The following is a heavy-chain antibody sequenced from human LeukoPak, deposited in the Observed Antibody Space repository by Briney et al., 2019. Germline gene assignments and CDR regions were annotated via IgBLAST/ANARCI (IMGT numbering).Heavy chain of an antibody. J-gene: IGHJ4*02. Sequence: SETLSLTCTVSGGSISSYYWSWIRQPPGKGLEWIGYIYYSGSTNYNPSLKSRVTISVDTSKNQFSLKLSSVTAADTAVYYCARYEYSSSSGFDYWGQGTLVTVSS. D-gene: IGHD6-6*01. CDR1: GGSISSYY. V-gene: IGHV4-59*01. CDR3: ARYEYSSSSGFDY. CDR2: IYYSGST.